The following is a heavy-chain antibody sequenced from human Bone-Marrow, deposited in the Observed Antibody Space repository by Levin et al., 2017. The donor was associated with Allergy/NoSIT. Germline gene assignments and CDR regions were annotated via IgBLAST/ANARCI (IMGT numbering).Heavy chain of an antibody. CDR1: GFTFSSYA. CDR2: ISGSGGST. J-gene: IGHJ6*02. Sequence: QTGGSLRLSCAASGFTFSSYAMSWVRQAPGKGLEWVSAISGSGGSTYYADSVKGRFTISRDNSKNTLYLQMNSLRAEDTAVYYCAKGAAILTARRPKNGMDVWGQGTTVTVSS. V-gene: IGHV3-23*01. D-gene: IGHD3-9*01. CDR3: AKGAAILTARRPKNGMDV.